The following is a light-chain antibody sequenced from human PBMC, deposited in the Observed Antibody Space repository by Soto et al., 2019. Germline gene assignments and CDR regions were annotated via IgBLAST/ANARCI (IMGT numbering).Light chain of an antibody. J-gene: IGKJ1*01. Sequence: EIVLTQSPGTLSLSPGERATPSCRASQSVSSNYLAWYRRKPGQAPRLLIYGASNRATDIPGRFSGSGSGTDFTLTITRLEPEDFAVYYCQQYGSSPPTFGPGTRVEIK. CDR1: QSVSSNY. CDR2: GAS. CDR3: QQYGSSPPT. V-gene: IGKV3-20*01.